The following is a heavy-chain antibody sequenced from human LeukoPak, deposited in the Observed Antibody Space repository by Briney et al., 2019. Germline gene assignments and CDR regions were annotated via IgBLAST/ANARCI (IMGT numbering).Heavy chain of an antibody. V-gene: IGHV3-30-3*01. J-gene: IGHJ4*02. D-gene: IGHD2-21*01. CDR3: AREGNSHY. CDR2: ISYDGSNK. CDR1: GFTFSSYA. Sequence: GRSLRLSCAASGFTFSSYAMHWVRQAPGKGLEWVAVISYDGSNKYYADSVKGRFTISGDNSKNTLYLQMNSLRAEDTAVYYCAREGNSHYWGQGTLVTVSS.